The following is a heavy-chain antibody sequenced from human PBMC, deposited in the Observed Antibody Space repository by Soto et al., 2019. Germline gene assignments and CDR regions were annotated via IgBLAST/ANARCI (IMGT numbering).Heavy chain of an antibody. CDR3: ARDDRIAAASSWFDS. V-gene: IGHV1-18*04. J-gene: IGHJ5*01. D-gene: IGHD6-13*01. Sequence: ASVKVSCKASGYTFTSYGISWVRPAPGQGLEWMGWISAYNGNTNYAQKLQGRVTMTTDTSTSTAYMELRSLRSDDTAVYYCARDDRIAAASSWFDSWGQGTLVTVSS. CDR2: ISAYNGNT. CDR1: GYTFTSYG.